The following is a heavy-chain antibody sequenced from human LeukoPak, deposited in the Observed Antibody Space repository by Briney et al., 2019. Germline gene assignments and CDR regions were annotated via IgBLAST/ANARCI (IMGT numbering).Heavy chain of an antibody. V-gene: IGHV1-8*01. Sequence: ASVKVSCKASGYTFTSYDINWVRQATGQGREWMGWMNPNSGNTGYAQKFQGRVTMTRNTSISTAYMELSSLRSEDTAVYYCARDGPCINGVCYTDFDYWGRGTLVTVSS. CDR1: GYTFTSYD. CDR3: ARDGPCINGVCYTDFDY. J-gene: IGHJ4*02. CDR2: MNPNSGNT. D-gene: IGHD2-8*01.